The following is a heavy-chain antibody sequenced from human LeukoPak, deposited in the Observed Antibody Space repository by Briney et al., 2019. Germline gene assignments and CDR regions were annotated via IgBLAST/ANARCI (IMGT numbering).Heavy chain of an antibody. CDR1: GFTFSNNA. Sequence: GGSLRLSFAASGFTFSNNAMSWVRQPPGKGRDWVSAITGSCVNTYYPDSVKGRFTISRDNSKNTVFMQLNSLRGEDTAVYYCGKGGDYDVLPGYYVSDYWGQGTLVTVSS. D-gene: IGHD3-9*01. CDR3: GKGGDYDVLPGYYVSDY. J-gene: IGHJ4*02. V-gene: IGHV3-23*01. CDR2: ITGSCVNT.